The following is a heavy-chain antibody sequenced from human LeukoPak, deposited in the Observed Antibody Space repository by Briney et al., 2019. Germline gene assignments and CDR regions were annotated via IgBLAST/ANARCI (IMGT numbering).Heavy chain of an antibody. CDR2: ISSSGNVT. CDR1: GFKFSDYY. Sequence: GGSLRLSCAASGFKFSDYYMSWIRQAPGKGLEWLSYISSSGNVTYYADSVKGRFTISRDNVKNSLCLQMNSLRAEDTAVYYCARGYNGMDVWGQGTTVTVSS. J-gene: IGHJ6*02. V-gene: IGHV3-11*04. CDR3: ARGYNGMDV.